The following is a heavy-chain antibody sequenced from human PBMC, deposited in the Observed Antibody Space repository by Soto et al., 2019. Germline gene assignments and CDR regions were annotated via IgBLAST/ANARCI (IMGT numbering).Heavy chain of an antibody. V-gene: IGHV3-23*01. Sequence: EVKLLESGGGLAQPGGPLGLSGLGPGLPFDSYALGWVRQPQGGRLRGIAALIGSADGTDYAHSVRGRFTISRDNAKKTVHLQMDSLRVEDTAVYFCAKDTVGGYSFWSGYYSDGLDVWGQGTLVSVS. D-gene: IGHD3-3*01. J-gene: IGHJ3*01. CDR3: AKDTVGGYSFWSGYYSDGLDV. CDR1: GLPFDSYA. CDR2: LIGSADGT.